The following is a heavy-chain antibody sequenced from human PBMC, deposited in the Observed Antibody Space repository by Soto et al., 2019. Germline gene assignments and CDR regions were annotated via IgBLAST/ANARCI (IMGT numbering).Heavy chain of an antibody. D-gene: IGHD6-19*01. V-gene: IGHV3-43*01. CDR1: GFTFDDYT. CDR2: ISWDGGST. Sequence: GGSLRLSCAASGFTFDDYTMHWVRQAPGKGLEWVSLISWDGGSTYYADSVKGRFTISRDNSKNSLYLQMNSLRTEDTALYYCAKDPQPVAGTGGSYGYYYYGMDVWGQGTTVTVSS. CDR3: AKDPQPVAGTGGSYGYYYYGMDV. J-gene: IGHJ6*02.